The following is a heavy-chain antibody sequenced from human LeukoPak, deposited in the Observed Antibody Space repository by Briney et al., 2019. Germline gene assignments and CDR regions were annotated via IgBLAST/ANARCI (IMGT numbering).Heavy chain of an antibody. CDR1: GFTFSSYG. J-gene: IGHJ4*02. V-gene: IGHV3-30*18. Sequence: GGSLRLSCAASGFTFSSYGMHWVRQASGKGLEWVAVISYDGSNKYYADSVKGRFTISRDNSKNTLYLQMNSLRAEDTAVYYCAKPEGYWGQGTLVTVSS. CDR2: ISYDGSNK. CDR3: AKPEGY.